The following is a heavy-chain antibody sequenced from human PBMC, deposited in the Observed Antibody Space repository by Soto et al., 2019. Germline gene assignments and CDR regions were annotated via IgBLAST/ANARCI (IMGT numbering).Heavy chain of an antibody. CDR2: INHSGST. D-gene: IGHD1-26*01. V-gene: IGHV4-34*01. J-gene: IGHJ4*02. Sequence: QVQLQLWGAGLLKPSETLSLTCAVYGGSFSGYYWSWIRQPPGKGLEWIGEINHSGSTNYNPSLKSRVTISVDTAKNQFSLKLSSVTAADTAVYYCARGHFGELHDYWGQGTLVTVSS. CDR1: GGSFSGYY. CDR3: ARGHFGELHDY.